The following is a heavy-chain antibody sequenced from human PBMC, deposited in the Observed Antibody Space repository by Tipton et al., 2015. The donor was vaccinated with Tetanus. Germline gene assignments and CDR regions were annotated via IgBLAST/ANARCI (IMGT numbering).Heavy chain of an antibody. CDR2: IKPDGSGK. CDR3: ARYVATCTIGY. CDR1: GFPFSSFA. J-gene: IGHJ4*02. D-gene: IGHD2-2*01. Sequence: SLRLSCAASGFPFSSFAMSWVRQVPGKGLEWVGNIKPDGSGKYYVDSVKGRFTISRDNAKNSLYLQMNSLRPEDTAAYYCARYVATCTIGYWGQGSLVTVSS. V-gene: IGHV3-7*01.